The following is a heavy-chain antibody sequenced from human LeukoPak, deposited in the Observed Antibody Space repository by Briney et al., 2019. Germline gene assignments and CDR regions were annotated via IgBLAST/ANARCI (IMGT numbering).Heavy chain of an antibody. CDR2: ISGSGGST. CDR1: GFTSSSDA. CDR3: AKETRGYSYGYYDY. D-gene: IGHD5-18*01. J-gene: IGHJ4*02. Sequence: GGSLRLSCAASGFTSSSDAMSWVRQAPGKGLEWVSAISGSGGSTYYADSVKGRFTISRDNSKHTLYLQMNSLRAEDTAVYYCAKETRGYSYGYYDYWGQGTLVTVSS. V-gene: IGHV3-23*01.